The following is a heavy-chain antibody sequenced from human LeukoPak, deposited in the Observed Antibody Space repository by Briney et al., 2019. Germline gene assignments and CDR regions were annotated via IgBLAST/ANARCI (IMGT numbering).Heavy chain of an antibody. D-gene: IGHD2-15*01. V-gene: IGHV1-2*02. Sequence: ASVKVSCKASGYTFTGYYMHWVRQAPGQGLEWMGWINPNSGGTNYAQKFQGRVTMTRDTSISTAYMELSRLRSDDTAVYYCAREWGVRYCSGGSCYSSDLRLDPWGQGTLVTVSS. J-gene: IGHJ5*02. CDR1: GYTFTGYY. CDR3: AREWGVRYCSGGSCYSSDLRLDP. CDR2: INPNSGGT.